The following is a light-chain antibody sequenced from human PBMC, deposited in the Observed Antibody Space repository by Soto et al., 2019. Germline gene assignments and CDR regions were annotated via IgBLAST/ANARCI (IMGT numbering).Light chain of an antibody. V-gene: IGKV3-11*01. Sequence: EIVLTQSPATLSLSPGERATLSCRASQTVSSYLAWYQQKPGQAPRLLVYDASDRATGIPARFSGSGSGTAFTLTISSREPEDFLVYYCQQRRTFGQGTRLEIK. CDR2: DAS. CDR3: QQRRT. CDR1: QTVSSY. J-gene: IGKJ5*01.